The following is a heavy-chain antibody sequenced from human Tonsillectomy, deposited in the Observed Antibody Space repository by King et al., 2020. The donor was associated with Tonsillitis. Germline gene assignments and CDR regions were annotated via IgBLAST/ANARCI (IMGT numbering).Heavy chain of an antibody. CDR2: IYYSGST. Sequence: QLQESGPGLVKPSQTLSLTCAVSGGSISSGGYSWSWIRQPPGKGLEWIGYIYYSGSTYYNPSLKSRVTISVDTSKNQFSLKLSSVTAADTAVYYCARAPRYCSGGSRYSLSSYYYGMDVWGQGTTVTVSS. V-gene: IGHV4-30-4*07. CDR3: ARAPRYCSGGSRYSLSSYYYGMDV. D-gene: IGHD2-15*01. CDR1: GGSISSGGYS. J-gene: IGHJ6*02.